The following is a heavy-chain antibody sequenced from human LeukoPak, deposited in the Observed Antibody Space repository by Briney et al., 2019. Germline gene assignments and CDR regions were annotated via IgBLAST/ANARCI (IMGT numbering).Heavy chain of an antibody. CDR2: IDHSGSS. Sequence: SETLSLTCPVSGASLSSSYWSWIRQPPGKGLEWIGYIDHSGSSDYNPSLKSRVTMSVDTPKNQFSLKVSSVTAADTAVYYCARGRNWFAHWDQRTPVTVSS. J-gene: IGHJ5*02. CDR3: ARGRNWFAH. CDR1: GASLSSSY. V-gene: IGHV4-59*01.